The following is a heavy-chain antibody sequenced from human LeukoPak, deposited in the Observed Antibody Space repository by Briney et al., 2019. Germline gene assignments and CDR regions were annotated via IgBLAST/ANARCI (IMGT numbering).Heavy chain of an antibody. CDR2: ISSSSSYI. CDR1: GFTFSSYS. V-gene: IGHV3-21*01. J-gene: IGHJ6*02. D-gene: IGHD3-3*01. CDR3: ARDEGRFLEWLSYGMDV. Sequence: GGSLRLSCAASGFTFSSYSMNWVRQAPGKGLEWVSSISSSSSYIYYADSVKGRLTISRDNAKNSLYLQMNSLRAEDTAVYYCARDEGRFLEWLSYGMDVWGQGTTVTVSS.